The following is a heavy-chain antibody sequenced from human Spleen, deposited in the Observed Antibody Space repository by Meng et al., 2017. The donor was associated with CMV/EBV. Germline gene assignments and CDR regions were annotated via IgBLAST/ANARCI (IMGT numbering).Heavy chain of an antibody. CDR3: AKDLYQLLLYYFDY. CDR1: GFSFSNYG. V-gene: IGHV3-30*02. J-gene: IGHJ4*02. Sequence: GESLKISCAASGFSFSNYGMNWVRQAPGKGLEWVAAIWHDGINKFYADSVKGRFTISRDNSKNTLYLQMNSLRAEDTAVYYCAKDLYQLLLYYFDYWGQGTLVTVSS. D-gene: IGHD2-2*01. CDR2: IWHDGINK.